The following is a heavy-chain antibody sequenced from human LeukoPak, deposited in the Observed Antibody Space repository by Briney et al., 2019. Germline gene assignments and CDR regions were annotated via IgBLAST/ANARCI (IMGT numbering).Heavy chain of an antibody. V-gene: IGHV1-69*06. CDR3: ARSARTYYYYYMDV. Sequence: SVKVSCKASGYTFTGYYMHWVRQAPGQGLEWMGGIIPILGTVNYAPKFQGRVTITADTSTSTAYMELSSLRSEDTAVYYCARSARTYYYYYMDVWGKGTTVTVSS. CDR2: IIPILGTV. J-gene: IGHJ6*03. CDR1: GYTFTGYY. D-gene: IGHD6-6*01.